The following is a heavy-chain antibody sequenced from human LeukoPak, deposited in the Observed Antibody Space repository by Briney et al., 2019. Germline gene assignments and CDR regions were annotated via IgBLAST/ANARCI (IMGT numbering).Heavy chain of an antibody. V-gene: IGHV4-34*01. CDR2: INHSGST. Sequence: PSETLSLTCAVYGGSFSGYYWSWIRQPPGKGLEWIGEINHSGSTNYNPSLKSRVTISVDTSKNQFSLKLSSVTAADTAVYYCTITIGQNWFDPWGQGTLVTVSS. CDR3: TITIGQNWFDP. J-gene: IGHJ5*02. D-gene: IGHD3-10*01. CDR1: GGSFSGYY.